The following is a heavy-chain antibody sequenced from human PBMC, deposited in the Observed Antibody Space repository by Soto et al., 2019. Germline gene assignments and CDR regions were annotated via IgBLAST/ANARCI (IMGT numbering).Heavy chain of an antibody. CDR2: IIPIFGTA. J-gene: IGHJ4*02. CDR1: GGTFSSYA. CDR3: AGSNPRSGCSGGSCYFDY. Sequence: GASVKVSCKASGGTFSSYAISWVRQAPGQGLEWMGGIIPIFGTANYAQKFQGRVTITADESTSTAYMELSSLRSEDTAVYYCAGSNPRSGCSGGSCYFDYWGQVTLVTVSS. V-gene: IGHV1-69*13. D-gene: IGHD2-15*01.